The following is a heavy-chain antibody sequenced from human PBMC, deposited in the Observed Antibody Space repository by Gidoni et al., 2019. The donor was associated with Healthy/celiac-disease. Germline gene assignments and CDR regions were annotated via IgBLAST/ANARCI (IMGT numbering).Heavy chain of an antibody. J-gene: IGHJ4*02. V-gene: IGHV3-33*01. CDR1: GFTFSTYG. CDR2: IWYDGSNK. CDR3: AREMGTPGIAVADNYFDN. D-gene: IGHD6-19*01. Sequence: QVKLVESGGGVVQPGRSPRLACSAAGFTFSTYGRHWVRQAPGQGLEWVTGIWYDGSNKYYADPVKSRFIITRDNSKNTFYLQMNSLRVENTAVYYCAREMGTPGIAVADNYFDNWGQGTLVTVSS.